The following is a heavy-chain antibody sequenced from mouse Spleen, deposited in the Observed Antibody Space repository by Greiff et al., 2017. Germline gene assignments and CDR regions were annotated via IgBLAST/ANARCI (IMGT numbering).Heavy chain of an antibody. J-gene: IGHJ4*01. Sequence: QVQLQQSGAELVRPGTSVKMSCKASGYTFTNYWIGWAKQRPGHGLEWIGDIYPGGGYTNYNEKFKGKATLTADKSSSTAYMQFSSLTSEDSAIYYCARRPVVDYYAMDYWGQGTSVTVSS. CDR3: ARRPVVDYYAMDY. V-gene: IGHV1-63*01. CDR2: IYPGGGYT. CDR1: GYTFTNYW. D-gene: IGHD1-1*01.